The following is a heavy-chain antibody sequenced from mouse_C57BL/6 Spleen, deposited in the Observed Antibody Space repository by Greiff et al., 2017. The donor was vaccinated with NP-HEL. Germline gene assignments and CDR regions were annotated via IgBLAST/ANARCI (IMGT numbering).Heavy chain of an antibody. CDR1: GFNIKDYY. CDR3: ARSSSLAWFAY. Sequence: VQLQQSGAELVKPGASVKLSCTASGFNIKDYYMHWVKQRTEQGLEWIGRIDPEGGETKYAPKFQGKATITADTSSNTAYLQLSSLTSEDTAVYYCARSSSLAWFAYWGQGTLVTVSA. D-gene: IGHD1-1*01. V-gene: IGHV14-2*01. CDR2: IDPEGGET. J-gene: IGHJ3*01.